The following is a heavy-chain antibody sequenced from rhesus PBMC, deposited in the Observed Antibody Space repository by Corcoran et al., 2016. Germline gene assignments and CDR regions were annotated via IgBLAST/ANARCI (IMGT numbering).Heavy chain of an antibody. J-gene: IGHJ4*01. Sequence: QVQLQESGPGLVKPSETLSLTCAVSGGSISGGYGWSWIRQPPGKGLEWIGHIFGSIGSTYYNPSLKSRVTISRDTSKNQFSLKLSSVTAADTAVYYCARGGLVTFDYWGQGVLVTVSS. CDR3: ARGGLVTFDY. V-gene: IGHV4S7*01. D-gene: IGHD3-3*01. CDR2: IFGSIGST. CDR1: GGSISGGYG.